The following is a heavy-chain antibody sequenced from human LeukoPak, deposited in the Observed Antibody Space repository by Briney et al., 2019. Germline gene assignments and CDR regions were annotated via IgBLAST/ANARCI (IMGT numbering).Heavy chain of an antibody. D-gene: IGHD3-22*01. CDR1: GVSVSNYY. J-gene: IGHJ4*02. Sequence: SETLSLTCTVSGVSVSNYYWAWVRQPAGKGPEWIGRIYSSGITNYNPSLRSRVSVSLDTSKNQFSLKLTSVTAADTAVYFCARTLRGLLPRTYWGQGTLVTVSS. V-gene: IGHV4-4*07. CDR3: ARTLRGLLPRTY. CDR2: IYSSGIT.